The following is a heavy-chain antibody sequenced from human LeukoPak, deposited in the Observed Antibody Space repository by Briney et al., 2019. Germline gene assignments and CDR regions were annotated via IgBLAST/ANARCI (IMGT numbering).Heavy chain of an antibody. CDR3: AKKYSTGLDP. J-gene: IGHJ5*02. Sequence: GGSLRLSCAASGFTFSSYAMSWVRQAPGKGLEWVSAISGSGGSTYYADSVKGRFTISRDNTKNLLYLEMNSLRAEDTAVYYCAKKYSTGLDPWGQGTLVTVSS. V-gene: IGHV3-23*01. D-gene: IGHD1-26*01. CDR2: ISGSGGST. CDR1: GFTFSSYA.